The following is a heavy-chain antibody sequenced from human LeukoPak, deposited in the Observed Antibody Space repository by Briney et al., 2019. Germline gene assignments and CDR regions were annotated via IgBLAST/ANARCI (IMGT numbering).Heavy chain of an antibody. CDR3: ARRLEYSGSKGVFDY. Sequence: GGSLRLSCAASGFTFSSYWMHWVRQAPGKGLEWVAVIWYDGSNKYYADSVKGRFTISRDNSKNTLYLQMNSLRAEDTAVYYCARRLEYSGSKGVFDYWGQGTLVTVSS. V-gene: IGHV3-33*08. CDR1: GFTFSSYW. D-gene: IGHD1-26*01. CDR2: IWYDGSNK. J-gene: IGHJ4*02.